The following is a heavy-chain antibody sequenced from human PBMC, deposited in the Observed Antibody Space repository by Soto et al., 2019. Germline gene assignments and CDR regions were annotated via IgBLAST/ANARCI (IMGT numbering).Heavy chain of an antibody. D-gene: IGHD6-6*01. J-gene: IGHJ6*02. V-gene: IGHV1-2*04. Sequence: QVQLVQSGAEVKKPGASVKVSCKASGYTFTGYYMHWVRQAPGQGLEWMGWINPNSGGTNYAQKFQGWGTMTSDTAISRAYMELSRLRSDDTAVYYCARELGLYSSSSSITSGMDVWGQGTTVTVSS. CDR2: INPNSGGT. CDR1: GYTFTGYY. CDR3: ARELGLYSSSSSITSGMDV.